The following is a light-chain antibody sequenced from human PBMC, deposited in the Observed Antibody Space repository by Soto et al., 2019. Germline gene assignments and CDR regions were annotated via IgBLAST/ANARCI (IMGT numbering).Light chain of an antibody. CDR2: SAS. J-gene: IGKJ1*01. Sequence: DIQMTQSPSSLSASVGDRVTITCRASQNIYTYLNWYQQHPGKAPKLLFYSASSLQKGVPSRFRASGSGTDFTITISGLLPEDFATYYCQQSHSTPLTFGQGTKVEI. CDR1: QNIYTY. V-gene: IGKV1-39*01. CDR3: QQSHSTPLT.